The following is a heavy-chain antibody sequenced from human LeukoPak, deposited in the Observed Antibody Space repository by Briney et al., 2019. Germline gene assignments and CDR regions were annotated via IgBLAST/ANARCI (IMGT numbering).Heavy chain of an antibody. CDR2: ISSSSSTI. V-gene: IGHV3-48*01. Sequence: GGSLRLSCAASGFTFSSYSTNWVRQAPGKGLEWVSYISSSSSTIYYADSVKGRFTISRDNAKNSLYLQMNSLRAEDTAVYYCARDHGDYGDYWGQGTLVTVSS. CDR3: ARDHGDYGDY. D-gene: IGHD4-17*01. CDR1: GFTFSSYS. J-gene: IGHJ4*02.